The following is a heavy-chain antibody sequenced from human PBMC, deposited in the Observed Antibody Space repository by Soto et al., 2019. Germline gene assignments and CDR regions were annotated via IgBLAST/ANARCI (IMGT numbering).Heavy chain of an antibody. V-gene: IGHV4-59*01. Sequence: PSETLSLTCTVSGGSISSYYWSWIRQPPGKGLEWIGYIYYSGSTNYNPSLKSRATISVDTSKNQFSLKLSSVTAADTAVYYRARGRILELRFDYWGQGTLVTVS. CDR3: ARGRILELRFDY. CDR1: GGSISSYY. D-gene: IGHD1-7*01. J-gene: IGHJ4*02. CDR2: IYYSGST.